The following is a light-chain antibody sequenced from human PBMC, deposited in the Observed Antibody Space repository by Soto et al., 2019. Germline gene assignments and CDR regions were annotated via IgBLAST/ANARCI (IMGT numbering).Light chain of an antibody. CDR3: HQSYSTLSIS. V-gene: IGKV1-39*01. CDR1: ESISRH. Sequence: DIHMTPSPSSLSASVGDRVTITCRARESISRHLNWYQQKPGKAPNILIYAASTLQNGVPSRFSGSGFGTDFTLTITSLQPADFATYYCHQSYSTLSISFGQGTRLEIK. J-gene: IGKJ5*01. CDR2: AAS.